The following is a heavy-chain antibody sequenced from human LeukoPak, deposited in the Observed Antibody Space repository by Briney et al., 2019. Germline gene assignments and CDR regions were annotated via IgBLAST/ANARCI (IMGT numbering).Heavy chain of an antibody. D-gene: IGHD1-26*01. J-gene: IGHJ4*02. V-gene: IGHV4-39*07. Sequence: SETLSLTCTVSGGSISRSNYYWGWLRQPPGKGLEWIASISYSGSTYYNASVKSRVTISRDTSKNQFSLSLNSVTAADTAVYYCVRVKGGSISDSWGQGTLVTVSS. CDR1: GGSISRSNYY. CDR2: ISYSGST. CDR3: VRVKGGSISDS.